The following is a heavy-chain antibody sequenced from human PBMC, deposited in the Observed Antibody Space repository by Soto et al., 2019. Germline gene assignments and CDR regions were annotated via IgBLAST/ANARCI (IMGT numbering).Heavy chain of an antibody. Sequence: GESLKISCKGSGYSFTSYWISWVRQMPVKGLEWMGRIDPSDSYTNYSPSFQGHVTISADKSISTAYLQWSSLKASDTAMYYCARLSSSWSYYYYGMDVWGQGTTVTVS. CDR3: ARLSSSWSYYYYGMDV. D-gene: IGHD6-13*01. CDR2: IDPSDSYT. V-gene: IGHV5-10-1*01. J-gene: IGHJ6*02. CDR1: GYSFTSYW.